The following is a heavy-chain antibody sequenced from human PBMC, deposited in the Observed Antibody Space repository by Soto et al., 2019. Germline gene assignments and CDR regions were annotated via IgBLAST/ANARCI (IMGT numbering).Heavy chain of an antibody. CDR2: IYYSGST. V-gene: IGHV4-59*01. Sequence: PSETLSLTCTVSGGSISSYYWSWIRQPPGKGLEWIGYIYYSGSTNYNPSLKSRVTISVDTSKNQFSLKLSSVTAADTAVYYCARDLIAAGAFEYWGQGTLVTVS. D-gene: IGHD6-13*01. CDR3: ARDLIAAGAFEY. J-gene: IGHJ4*02. CDR1: GGSISSYY.